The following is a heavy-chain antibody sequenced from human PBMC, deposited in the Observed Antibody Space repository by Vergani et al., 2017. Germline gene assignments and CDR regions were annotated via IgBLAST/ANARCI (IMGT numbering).Heavy chain of an antibody. CDR3: ARDQIAAAVPNRFDP. J-gene: IGHJ5*02. V-gene: IGHV3-33*01. D-gene: IGHD6-13*01. Sequence: QVQLEESGGGVVQPGRSLRLSCAGSGFTLSSHAMHWVRQAPGKGLEWVACIWYDGSKEYYADSVKGRFTISRDNSKNTLYLQMNNLRAADTAVYYCARDQIAAAVPNRFDPWGQGTLVTVSS. CDR2: IWYDGSKE. CDR1: GFTLSSHA.